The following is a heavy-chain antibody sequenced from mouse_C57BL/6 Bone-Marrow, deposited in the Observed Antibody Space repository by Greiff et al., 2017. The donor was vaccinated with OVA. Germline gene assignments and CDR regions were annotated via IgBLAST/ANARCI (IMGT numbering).Heavy chain of an antibody. CDR3: ARRGYYGSSLYYFDY. Sequence: QVQLQQSGPELVKPGASVKISCKASGYAFSSSWMNWVKQRPGKGLEWIGRIYPGDGDTNYNGKFKGKATLTADKSSSTAYMQLSSLTSEDSAVXFCARRGYYGSSLYYFDYWGQGTTLTVSS. CDR1: GYAFSSSW. CDR2: IYPGDGDT. J-gene: IGHJ2*01. D-gene: IGHD1-1*01. V-gene: IGHV1-82*01.